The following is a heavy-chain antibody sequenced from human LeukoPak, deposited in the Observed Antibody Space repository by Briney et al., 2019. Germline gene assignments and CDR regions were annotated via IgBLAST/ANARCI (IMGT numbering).Heavy chain of an antibody. CDR3: AVSRIVGAVDVFDM. CDR1: GFTVSSNY. CDR2: IYSGGNT. D-gene: IGHD1-26*01. Sequence: AGGSLRLSCAASGFTVSSNYMSRVRQAPGKGLEWVSVIYSGGNTYYADSVKGRFTISRDNSKNTVSLQMNSLRDEDTAVYFCAVSRIVGAVDVFDMWGQGTMVTVSS. J-gene: IGHJ3*02. V-gene: IGHV3-66*01.